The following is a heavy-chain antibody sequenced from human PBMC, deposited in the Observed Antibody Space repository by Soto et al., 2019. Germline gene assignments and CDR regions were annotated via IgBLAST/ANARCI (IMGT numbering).Heavy chain of an antibody. V-gene: IGHV3-21*01. J-gene: IGHJ6*02. Sequence: EAQLVESGGGLVKPGGSLRLSCAASGFTFRSYSMNWVRQAPGKGLEWVSSISSGGFSINYADSVKGRFSISRDNAQNSLHLQLNNLRAEDTAVYYCARNESSNIYGMDVWGQGTTVTVSS. D-gene: IGHD6-6*01. CDR2: ISSGGFSI. CDR1: GFTFRSYS. CDR3: ARNESSNIYGMDV.